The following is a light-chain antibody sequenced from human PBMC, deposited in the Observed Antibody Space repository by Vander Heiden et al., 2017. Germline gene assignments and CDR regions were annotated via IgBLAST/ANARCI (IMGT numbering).Light chain of an antibody. V-gene: IGKV1-5*03. CDR3: QQYNSYSRT. J-gene: IGKJ1*01. Sequence: DIQMTQSPSTLSASVGDRVTITCRARQSISSWLAWYQQKPGKAPKLLIYKASSLESGVPSRFSSSGSGTEFTLTISSLQPDDFATYYCQQYNSYSRTFGQGTKVEIK. CDR1: QSISSW. CDR2: KAS.